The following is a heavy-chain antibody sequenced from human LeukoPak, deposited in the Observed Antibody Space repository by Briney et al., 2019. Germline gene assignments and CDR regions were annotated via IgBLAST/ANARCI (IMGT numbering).Heavy chain of an antibody. CDR1: GYTFTSYY. D-gene: IGHD3-22*01. Sequence: ASVKVSCKASGYTFTSYYMHWVRQAPGQGLEWMGIINPSGGSTSYAQKSQGRVTMTRDMSTSTVYMELSSLRSEDTAVYYCARVGYYDSSGYFPSGNYFDYWGQGTLVTVSS. J-gene: IGHJ4*02. CDR2: INPSGGST. CDR3: ARVGYYDSSGYFPSGNYFDY. V-gene: IGHV1-46*01.